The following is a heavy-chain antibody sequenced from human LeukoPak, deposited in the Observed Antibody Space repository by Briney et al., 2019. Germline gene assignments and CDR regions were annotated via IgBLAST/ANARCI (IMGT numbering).Heavy chain of an antibody. CDR2: VSGSTGSTT. D-gene: IGHD2-15*01. CDR1: GFTFAGFA. CDR3: ARVGKYRMTYSYFDF. V-gene: IGHV3-23*01. Sequence: GGSLRLSCEASGFTFAGFAITWVRQAPGKGLEWVSTVSGSTGSTTYYADSVKGRFTISRDTSRNTVYLQMNSLRVEDTALYYCARVGKYRMTYSYFDFWGQGALVTVSS. J-gene: IGHJ4*02.